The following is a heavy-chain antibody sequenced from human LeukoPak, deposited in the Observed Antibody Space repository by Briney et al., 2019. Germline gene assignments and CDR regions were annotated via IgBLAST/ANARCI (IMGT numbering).Heavy chain of an antibody. D-gene: IGHD3-10*01. J-gene: IGHJ1*01. CDR2: IKSKTDGGTT. CDR1: GFTFSNAW. CDR3: TTDWGDSLWFGELFPEYFQH. V-gene: IGHV3-15*01. Sequence: PGGSLRLSCAASGFTFSNAWMSWVRQAPGKGLEWVGRIKSKTDGGTTDYAAPAKGRFTISRDDSKNTLYLQMNSLKTEDTAVYYCTTDWGDSLWFGELFPEYFQHWGQGTLVTVSS.